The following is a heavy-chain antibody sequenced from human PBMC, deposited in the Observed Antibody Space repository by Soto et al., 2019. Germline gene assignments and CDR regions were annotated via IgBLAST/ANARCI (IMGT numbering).Heavy chain of an antibody. CDR2: IYSSGSA. J-gene: IGHJ4*02. CDR3: ARGGTRSADLPTY. Sequence: VRLKESGPGLVEPSETLSLTCSVSGDSINNYYWSWIRQPAGKGLEWIGRIYSSGSANYNPSLKTRGTMSVDISKNQVFLSVTSVTAADTAVYFCARGGTRSADLPTYWGQGIQVIVSS. CDR1: GDSINNYY. D-gene: IGHD1-1*01. V-gene: IGHV4-4*07.